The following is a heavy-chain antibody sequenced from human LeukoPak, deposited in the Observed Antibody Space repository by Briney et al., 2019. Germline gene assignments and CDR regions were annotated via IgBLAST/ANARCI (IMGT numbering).Heavy chain of an antibody. J-gene: IGHJ5*02. CDR3: ARDLKSLAAAGFAYNWFDP. CDR2: IIPIFGTA. CDR1: GGTFSSYA. Sequence: ASVKVSCKASGGTFSSYAISWVRQAPGQGLEWMGGIIPIFGTANYAQKFQGRVTITADESTSTAYMKLSSLRSEDTAMYYCARDLKSLAAAGFAYNWFDPWGQGTLVTVSS. V-gene: IGHV1-69*13. D-gene: IGHD6-13*01.